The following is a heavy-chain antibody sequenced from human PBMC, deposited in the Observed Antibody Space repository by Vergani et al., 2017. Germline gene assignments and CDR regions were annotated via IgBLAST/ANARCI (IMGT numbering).Heavy chain of an antibody. CDR2: IIPIFGTA. CDR1: GGTFSSYA. V-gene: IGHV1-69*01. Sequence: QVQLVQSGAEVKKPGFSVKVSCKASGGTFSSYAISWVRQAPGQGLEWMGGIIPIFGTANYAQKFQGRVTITADESTSTAYMELSSLRSEDTAVYYCARGDCSSTSCRSDAFDIWGQGTMVTVSS. CDR3: ARGDCSSTSCRSDAFDI. J-gene: IGHJ3*02. D-gene: IGHD2-2*01.